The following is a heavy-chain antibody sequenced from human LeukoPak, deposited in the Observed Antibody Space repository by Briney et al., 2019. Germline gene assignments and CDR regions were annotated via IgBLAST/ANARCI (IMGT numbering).Heavy chain of an antibody. Sequence: PSETLSLTCTVSGGSISSYYWSWIRQPPGKGLEWIGYIYYSGSTNYNPSLKSRVTISVDTSKNQFSLKLRSVTAADTAVYYCARNGRSGSPYYFDYWGQGTLVTVSS. CDR1: GGSISSYY. V-gene: IGHV4-59*01. CDR3: ARNGRSGSPYYFDY. CDR2: IYYSGST. D-gene: IGHD2-8*01. J-gene: IGHJ4*02.